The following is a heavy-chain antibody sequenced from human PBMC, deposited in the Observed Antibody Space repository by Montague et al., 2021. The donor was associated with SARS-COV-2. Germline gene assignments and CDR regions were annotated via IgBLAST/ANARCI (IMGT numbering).Heavy chain of an antibody. CDR2: IYWDDDK. V-gene: IGHV2-5*02. J-gene: IGHJ4*02. CDR3: AHSYGDYLFDY. CDR1: GFSLSTSGVG. D-gene: IGHD4-17*01. Sequence: LPLPCPFSGFSLSTSGVGVGWIRQPPGKALEWLALIYWDDDKRYSQSLQSRLTITKDTSKNQVVLTMTNMDPVDTATYYCAHSYGDYLFDYWGQGTLVTVSS.